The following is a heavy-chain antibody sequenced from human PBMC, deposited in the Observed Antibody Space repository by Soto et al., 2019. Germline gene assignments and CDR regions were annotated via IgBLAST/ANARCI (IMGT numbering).Heavy chain of an antibody. CDR3: GRWLGTSYGMDV. CDR1: GGSISSTNW. Sequence: QVQLQESGPGLVQPSGTLSLTCAVSGGSISSTNWWSWVRQSPGKGLEWIGEIYHNGSPNYNPSLKRRVTIYVDKSKNHVFLKLTSVTAADTAMYFCGRWLGTSYGMDVWGQGTAVNVSS. V-gene: IGHV4-4*02. J-gene: IGHJ6*02. CDR2: IYHNGSP. D-gene: IGHD3-10*01.